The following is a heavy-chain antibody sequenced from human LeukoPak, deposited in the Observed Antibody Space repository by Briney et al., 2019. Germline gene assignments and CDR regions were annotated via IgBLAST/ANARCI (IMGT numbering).Heavy chain of an antibody. Sequence: GGSLRLSCAASGFTFSDYYMSWIRQAPGKGLEWVSYISSSGSYTIYADSVKGRFTISRDNAKNSLYLQMNSLRAEDTAVYYCARLKYRSPQHWGQGTLVTVSS. V-gene: IGHV3-11*06. J-gene: IGHJ1*01. D-gene: IGHD6-13*01. CDR3: ARLKYRSPQH. CDR1: GFTFSDYY. CDR2: ISSSGSYT.